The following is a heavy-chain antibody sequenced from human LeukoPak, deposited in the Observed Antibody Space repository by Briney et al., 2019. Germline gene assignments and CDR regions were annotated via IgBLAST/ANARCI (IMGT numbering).Heavy chain of an antibody. Sequence: PSEALSLTCAVYGGSLSGYYWSWIRQPPRKGLEWIGEINHSGSTNYNPSLKRRVTISVDTSKNQFSLKLSSVTAADTAVYYCARAQWLRRNWFDAWGQGTLVTVSS. CDR3: ARAQWLRRNWFDA. J-gene: IGHJ5*02. D-gene: IGHD5-12*01. V-gene: IGHV4-34*01. CDR2: INHSGST. CDR1: GGSLSGYY.